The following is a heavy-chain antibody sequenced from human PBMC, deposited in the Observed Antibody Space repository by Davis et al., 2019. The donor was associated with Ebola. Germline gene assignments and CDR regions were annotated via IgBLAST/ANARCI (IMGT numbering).Heavy chain of an antibody. J-gene: IGHJ4*02. Sequence: GESLKISCAASGFTFSSYAMHWVRQAPGKGLEWVAVISYDGSNKYYADSVKGRFTISRDNSKNTLYLQMNSLRAEDTAVYYCARGHDIVLMVYAIGYWGQGTLVTVSS. V-gene: IGHV3-30-3*01. D-gene: IGHD2-8*01. CDR3: ARGHDIVLMVYAIGY. CDR1: GFTFSSYA. CDR2: ISYDGSNK.